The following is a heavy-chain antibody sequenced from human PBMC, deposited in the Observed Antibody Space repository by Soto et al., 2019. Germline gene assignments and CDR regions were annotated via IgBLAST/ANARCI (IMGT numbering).Heavy chain of an antibody. CDR2: IYPGDSDT. CDR1: GYSFTNSW. J-gene: IGHJ4*02. V-gene: IGHV5-51*01. CDR3: ATPYGVDARYY. Sequence: GESLKISCQSSGYSFTNSWIGWVRQMPGQGLEWMGIIYPGDSDTRYSPSFEGQVTISADKSITTAYLQWSSLKSSDTAMYYCATPYGVDARYYWGQGTLVTVSS. D-gene: IGHD4-17*01.